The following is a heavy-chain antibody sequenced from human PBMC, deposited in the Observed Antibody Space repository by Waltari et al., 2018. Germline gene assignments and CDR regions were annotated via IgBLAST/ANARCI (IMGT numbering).Heavy chain of an antibody. CDR3: TRSGTTTVAFDI. V-gene: IGHV3-73*01. J-gene: IGHJ3*02. D-gene: IGHD1-1*01. CDR2: IRSEAKSYAT. CDR1: GITFSDSS. Sequence: EVQLVDSGGDLVQPGGSLKLSCAASGITFSDSSIHWVRQAPGKGLEWVGRIRSEAKSYATAFAASVNGRFTIFRDDSKKTAYLQMNTLMSEDTALYYCTRSGTTTVAFDIWGQGTMVTVSS.